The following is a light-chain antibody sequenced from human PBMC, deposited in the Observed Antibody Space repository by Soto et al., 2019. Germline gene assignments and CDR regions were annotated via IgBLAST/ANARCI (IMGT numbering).Light chain of an antibody. J-gene: IGLJ2*01. CDR1: SSDVGGYNY. V-gene: IGLV2-14*01. Sequence: QSVLTQPASVSGSHGHSITISCTGISSDVGGYNYVSWYQQHPGKAPKLMIYDVSNRPSGVSNRFSGSKSGNTASLTISGLQAEDEADYYCSSYTSSSTVFGGGTKLTVL. CDR3: SSYTSSSTV. CDR2: DVS.